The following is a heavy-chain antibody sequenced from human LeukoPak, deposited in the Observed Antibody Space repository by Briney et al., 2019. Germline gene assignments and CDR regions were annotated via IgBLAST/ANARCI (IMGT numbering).Heavy chain of an antibody. V-gene: IGHV3-21*01. CDR3: ARGGIYSEGFDY. J-gene: IGHJ4*02. CDR1: GFTFSDYS. Sequence: PGGSLRLSRAASGFTFSDYSMNWVRQAPGKGLEWVSSISTTSTHIYYADSVKGRFTISRDNAKNSLYLQMNSLRAEDTAVYYCARGGIYSEGFDYWGQGTLVTVSS. CDR2: ISTTSTHI. D-gene: IGHD3-16*01.